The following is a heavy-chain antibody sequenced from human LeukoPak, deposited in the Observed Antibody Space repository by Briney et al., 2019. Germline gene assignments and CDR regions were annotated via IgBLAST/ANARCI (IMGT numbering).Heavy chain of an antibody. CDR3: ARVDPHYYYYGMDV. CDR1: GYTFTGYY. CDR2: INPNSGGT. J-gene: IGHJ6*02. V-gene: IGHV1-2*06. Sequence: ASVKVSCKASGYTFTGYYMHRVRQAPGQGLEWMGRINPNSGGTNYAQKFQGRVTMTRDTSISTAYMELSRLRSDDTAVYYCARVDPHYYYYGMDVWGQGTTVTVSS.